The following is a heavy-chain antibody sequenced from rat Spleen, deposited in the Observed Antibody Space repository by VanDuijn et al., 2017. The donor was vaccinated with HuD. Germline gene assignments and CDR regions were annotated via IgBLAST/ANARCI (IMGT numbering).Heavy chain of an antibody. D-gene: IGHD1-4*01. CDR2: ISTSGGST. V-gene: IGHV5-46*01. Sequence: EVQLVESGGGLVQPGRSMKLSCAASGFTFSSFPMAWVRQAPTKGLEWVATISTSGGSTYYRDSVKGRFTISRDNTQSTLYLQMNSLRSEDTATYYCTRSPGDFYDYWGQGVMVTVSS. CDR3: TRSPGDFYDY. J-gene: IGHJ2*01. CDR1: GFTFSSFP.